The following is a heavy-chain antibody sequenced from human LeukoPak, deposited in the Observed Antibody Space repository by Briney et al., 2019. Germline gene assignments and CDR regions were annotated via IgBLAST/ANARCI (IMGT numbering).Heavy chain of an antibody. D-gene: IGHD6-25*01. CDR1: GGSISRFY. J-gene: IGHJ4*02. Sequence: SETLSLTCTVSGGSISRFYWSWIRQPAGKGLQWIGRINTSGSTNYNPSLMSRVTMSVDTSKNQFSLKMSSVTAADTAVYYCARDAATTTSIDYFDYWGQGILVTVSS. CDR2: INTSGST. CDR3: ARDAATTTSIDYFDY. V-gene: IGHV4-4*07.